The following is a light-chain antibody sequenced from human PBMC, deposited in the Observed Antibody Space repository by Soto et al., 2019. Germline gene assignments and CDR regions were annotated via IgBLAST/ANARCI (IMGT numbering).Light chain of an antibody. CDR1: QSVSSD. Sequence: EIVITQSPAPLSVSPGERGTLSCRASQSVSSDLAWYHQKPGQAPRLLIYGASNRATGIPDRFSGSGSGTDFTLTISRLEPEDFAVYYCQQYGSSGTFGQGTKVDIK. CDR3: QQYGSSGT. CDR2: GAS. V-gene: IGKV3-20*01. J-gene: IGKJ1*01.